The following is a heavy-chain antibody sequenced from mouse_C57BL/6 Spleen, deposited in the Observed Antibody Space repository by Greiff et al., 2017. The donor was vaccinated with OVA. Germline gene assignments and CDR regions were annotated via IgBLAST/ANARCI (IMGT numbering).Heavy chain of an antibody. J-gene: IGHJ3*01. CDR1: GFTFSSYG. D-gene: IGHD1-1*01. CDR3: ARHGSSFPFAY. CDR2: ISSGGSYT. V-gene: IGHV5-6*01. Sequence: EVQLVESGGDLVKPGGSLKLSCAASGFTFSSYGMSWVRQTPDKRLEWVATISSGGSYTYYPDSVKGRFTISRDNAKNTLYLQMSSLKSEDTAMYYCARHGSSFPFAYWGQGTLVTVSA.